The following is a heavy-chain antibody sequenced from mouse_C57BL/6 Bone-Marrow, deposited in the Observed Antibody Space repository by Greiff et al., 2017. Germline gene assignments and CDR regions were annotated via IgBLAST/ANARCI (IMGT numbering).Heavy chain of an antibody. CDR2: IDPDNGGT. Sequence: EVQLQQSGPELVRPGASVKLPCTASGFNINDDYMHWVKQSHEQSLEWIGYIDPDNGGTVYDSKFQGKATLTADTASNTAYLQLRSLTSEDTAVYYCTVDDRFAYWGQGTLVTVSA. CDR3: TVDDRFAY. CDR1: GFNINDDY. J-gene: IGHJ3*01. V-gene: IGHV14-4*01.